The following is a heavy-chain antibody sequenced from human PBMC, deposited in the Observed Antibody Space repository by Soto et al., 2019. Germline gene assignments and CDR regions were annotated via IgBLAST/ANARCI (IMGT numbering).Heavy chain of an antibody. J-gene: IGHJ6*02. CDR1: GYTFTSYA. D-gene: IGHD3-10*01. Sequence: QVQLVQSGAEVKKPGASVKVSCKASGYTFTSYAMHWVRQDPGQRLEWMGWINAGNGNTKYSQKLQGRVTITRDTSARTAYMELSSLRSEDTAVYYCARGVVLLWCGELSNYYGMDVWGQGTTVTVSS. CDR2: INAGNGNT. CDR3: ARGVVLLWCGELSNYYGMDV. V-gene: IGHV1-3*01.